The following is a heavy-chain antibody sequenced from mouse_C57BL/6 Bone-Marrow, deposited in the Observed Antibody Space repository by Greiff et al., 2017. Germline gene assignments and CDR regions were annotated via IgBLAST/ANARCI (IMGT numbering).Heavy chain of an antibody. CDR2: IDPNSGGT. J-gene: IGHJ1*03. D-gene: IGHD1-1*01. CDR3: ARRLFITTVSYWYFDV. CDR1: GYTFTSYW. Sequence: QVQLQQPGAELVKPGASVKLSCKASGYTFTSYWMHWVKQRPGRGLEWIGRIDPNSGGTKYNEKFKSKATLTVDKPSSTAYMELSSLTSEDSAVYYCARRLFITTVSYWYFDVWGTGTTVTVSS. V-gene: IGHV1-72*01.